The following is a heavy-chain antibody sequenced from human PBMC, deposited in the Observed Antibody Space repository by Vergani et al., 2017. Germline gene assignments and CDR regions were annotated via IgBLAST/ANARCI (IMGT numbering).Heavy chain of an antibody. CDR1: GDSLRGHY. CDR3: ARDRDLYCRSTTSCHNWFDP. Sequence: QVQLRQWGAGLVKPSETLSLTCGIYGDSLRGHYWSWIRQSPGKGLEWIGYVYYTGSTTYNPSLKSRVTISVDTSNNQFSLRMTSLTAADTAIYYCARDRDLYCRSTTSCHNWFDPWGQGSLVTVSS. CDR2: VYYTGST. D-gene: IGHD2/OR15-2a*01. V-gene: IGHV4-59*11. J-gene: IGHJ5*02.